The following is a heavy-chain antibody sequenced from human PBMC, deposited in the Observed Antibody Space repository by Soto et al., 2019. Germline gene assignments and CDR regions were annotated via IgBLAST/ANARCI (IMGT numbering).Heavy chain of an antibody. V-gene: IGHV1-69*04. D-gene: IGHD4-17*01. CDR2: IIPILGIA. CDR3: ARDSDTTVGYINWFDP. Sequence: ASVKVSCKASGGTFSSYTISWVRQAPGQGLEWMGRIIPILGIANYAQKFQGRVTITADKSTSTAYMELSSLRSEDTAVYYCARDSDTTVGYINWFDPWGQGTLVTVSS. CDR1: GGTFSSYT. J-gene: IGHJ5*02.